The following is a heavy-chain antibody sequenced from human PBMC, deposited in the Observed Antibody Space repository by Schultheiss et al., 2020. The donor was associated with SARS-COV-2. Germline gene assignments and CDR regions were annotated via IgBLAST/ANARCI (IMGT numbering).Heavy chain of an antibody. D-gene: IGHD3-3*01. Sequence: GGSLRLSCAASGFTFDDYAMHWVRQAPGKGLEWVSGISWNSGSIGYADSVKGRFTISRDNAKNSLYLQMNSLRAEDTDVYYCAREYYDFWSGYRENFYYYYYYMDVWGKGTTVTVSS. J-gene: IGHJ6*03. CDR2: ISWNSGSI. CDR3: AREYYDFWSGYRENFYYYYYYMDV. CDR1: GFTFDDYA. V-gene: IGHV3-9*01.